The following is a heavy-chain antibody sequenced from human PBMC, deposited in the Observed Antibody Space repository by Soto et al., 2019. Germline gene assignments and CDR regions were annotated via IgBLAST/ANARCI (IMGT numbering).Heavy chain of an antibody. Sequence: QVQLQESGPGLVQPSGTLSLTCAVSGDSINNSHWWSWVRQTPGKGLEWIGETYHSGTTNYNPSLNTRVTISKDKSKHQFSLKMNSVTAADTAVDYCAREVNSSPARGPNWFDPWCQGTLVTVSS. J-gene: IGHJ5*02. CDR1: GDSINNSHW. CDR3: AREVNSSPARGPNWFDP. V-gene: IGHV4-4*02. CDR2: TYHSGTT. D-gene: IGHD6-13*01.